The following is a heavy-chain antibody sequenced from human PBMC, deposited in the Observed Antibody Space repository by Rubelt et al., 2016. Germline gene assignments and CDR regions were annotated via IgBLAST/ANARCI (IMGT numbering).Heavy chain of an antibody. Sequence: QVQLVQSGAEVKKPGSSVKVSCKASGGTFSSYAISWVRQAPGQGLEWMGRIIPIIGIANYAQKFQERVTITRDMSTSTAYMGLSSLVSEDTAVYYCAAGVPGSGGIAAAGTLGARTNWGQGTLVTVSS. CDR1: GGTFSSYA. D-gene: IGHD6-13*01. V-gene: IGHV1-69*04. CDR3: AAGVPGSGGIAAAGTLGARTN. CDR2: IIPIIGIA. J-gene: IGHJ4*02.